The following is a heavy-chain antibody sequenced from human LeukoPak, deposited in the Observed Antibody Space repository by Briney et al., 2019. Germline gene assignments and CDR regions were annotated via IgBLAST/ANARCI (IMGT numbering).Heavy chain of an antibody. CDR1: GFTVSSNY. CDR3: ARGPYDFWSGFPN. J-gene: IGHJ4*02. Sequence: GGSLRLSCAASGFTVSSNYMSWVRQAPGKGLVWVSVIYSVGGTYYADSVKGRFTISRDNSKNTLYLQMNSLRAEDTAVYYCARGPYDFWSGFPNWGQGSLVTVSS. V-gene: IGHV3-53*01. D-gene: IGHD3-3*01. CDR2: IYSVGGT.